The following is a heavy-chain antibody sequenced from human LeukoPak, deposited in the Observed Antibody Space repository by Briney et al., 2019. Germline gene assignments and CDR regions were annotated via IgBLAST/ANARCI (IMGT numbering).Heavy chain of an antibody. CDR3: ARVSDPYSSSWYPFDY. Sequence: SETLSLTCTVSGGSISSSSYYWGWIRQPPGKGLEWIGSIYYSGSTYYNPSLKSRVTISVDTSKNQFSLKLSSVTAADTAVYYCARVSDPYSSSWYPFDYWGQGTLVTVSS. CDR2: IYYSGST. D-gene: IGHD6-13*01. V-gene: IGHV4-39*07. J-gene: IGHJ4*02. CDR1: GGSISSSSYY.